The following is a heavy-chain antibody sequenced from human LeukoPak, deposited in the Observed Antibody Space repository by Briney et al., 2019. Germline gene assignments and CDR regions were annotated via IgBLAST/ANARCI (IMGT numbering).Heavy chain of an antibody. CDR3: AREDPYGSGSHDY. V-gene: IGHV3-21*01. J-gene: IGHJ4*02. CDR2: ISSSSSYI. Sequence: PGGSLRLSCAASGFTFSSYSMNWVRQAPGKGLEWVSSISSSSSYIYYAGSVKGRFTISRDNAKNSLYLQMNSLRAEDTAVYYCAREDPYGSGSHDYWGQGTLVTVSS. D-gene: IGHD3-10*01. CDR1: GFTFSSYS.